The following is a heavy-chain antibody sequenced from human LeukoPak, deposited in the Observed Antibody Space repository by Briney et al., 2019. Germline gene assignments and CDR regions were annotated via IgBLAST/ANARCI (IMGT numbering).Heavy chain of an antibody. V-gene: IGHV4-39*07. J-gene: IGHJ4*02. CDR1: GGSISSSSYY. CDR2: IYYSGST. Sequence: SETLSLTCTVSGGSISSSSYYWGWIRQPPGKGLEWIGSIYYSGSTYYNPSLKSRVTISVDTSKNQFSLKLSSVIAADTAVYYCARDIAGIIDYWGQGTLVTVSS. D-gene: IGHD1-20*01. CDR3: ARDIAGIIDY.